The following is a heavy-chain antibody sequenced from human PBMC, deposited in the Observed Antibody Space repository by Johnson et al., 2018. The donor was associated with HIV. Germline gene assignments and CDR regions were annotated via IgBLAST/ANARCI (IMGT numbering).Heavy chain of an antibody. Sequence: QVQLVESGGGVVQPGRSLRLSCAASGFTFSNYGMHWVRQAPGKGLEWVAVVSSDGSNKYYADSVTGRFTISRDNSKNRLYLQMNSLITEDTALNYCAKEVATRGIVGARGAFDIWGQGTMVTVSS. CDR2: VSSDGSNK. J-gene: IGHJ3*02. V-gene: IGHV3-30*18. CDR1: GFTFSNYG. CDR3: AKEVATRGIVGARGAFDI. D-gene: IGHD1-26*01.